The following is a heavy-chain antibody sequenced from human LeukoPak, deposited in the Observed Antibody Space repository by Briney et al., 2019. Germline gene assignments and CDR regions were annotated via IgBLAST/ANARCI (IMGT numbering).Heavy chain of an antibody. Sequence: GGSLRLSCAASGFTFDDYGMSWVRQAPGKGLEWVSGINWNGGSTGYADSVKGRFTIPRDNAKNSLYLQMNSLRAEDTALYYCARDLGQFLEWLSKPSYFDYWGQGTLVTVSS. D-gene: IGHD3-3*01. J-gene: IGHJ4*02. V-gene: IGHV3-20*04. CDR1: GFTFDDYG. CDR3: ARDLGQFLEWLSKPSYFDY. CDR2: INWNGGST.